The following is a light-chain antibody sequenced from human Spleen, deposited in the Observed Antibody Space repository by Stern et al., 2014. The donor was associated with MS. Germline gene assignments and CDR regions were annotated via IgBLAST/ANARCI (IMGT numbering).Light chain of an antibody. Sequence: DIVMTQSPSSLSASVGDRVTISCRASQYLNTHVIWYQQKPGKAPKLLIYAAYTLQTGVPSRFSGSGSGTDFTLTISSLQPEDFATYYCQESYSNSITFGQGTRLEIK. J-gene: IGKJ5*01. V-gene: IGKV1-39*01. CDR1: QYLNTH. CDR2: AAY. CDR3: QESYSNSIT.